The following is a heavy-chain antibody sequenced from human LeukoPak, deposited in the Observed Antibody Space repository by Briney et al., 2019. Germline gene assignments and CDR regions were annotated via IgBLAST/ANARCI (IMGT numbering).Heavy chain of an antibody. Sequence: SETLSLICTVSGGSISSYYWSWIRQPPGKGLEWIGYIYYSGSTNYNPSLKSRVTISVDTSKNQFSLKLSSVTAADTAVYYCAREVPGPSPRSGYYDYWGQGTLVTVSS. J-gene: IGHJ4*02. CDR3: AREVPGPSPRSGYYDY. V-gene: IGHV4-59*01. D-gene: IGHD3-22*01. CDR1: GGSISSYY. CDR2: IYYSGST.